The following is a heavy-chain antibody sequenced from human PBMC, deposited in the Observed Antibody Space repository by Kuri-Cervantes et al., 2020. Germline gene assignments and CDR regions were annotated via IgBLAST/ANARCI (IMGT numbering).Heavy chain of an antibody. V-gene: IGHV3-30-3*01. Sequence: GGSLRLSCAASGFTFSSYAMHWVRQAPGKGLEWMAVISYDGSNKYYADSVKGRFTISRDNSKNTLYLQMNSPRAEDTAVYYCARDPPTVNDYWGQGTLVTVSS. CDR1: GFTFSSYA. CDR3: ARDPPTVNDY. J-gene: IGHJ4*02. CDR2: ISYDGSNK. D-gene: IGHD4-17*01.